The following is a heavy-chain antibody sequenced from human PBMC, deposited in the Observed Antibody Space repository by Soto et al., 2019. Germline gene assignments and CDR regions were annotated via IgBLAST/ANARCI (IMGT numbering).Heavy chain of an antibody. Sequence: QVQLQQWGAGLLKPSETLSLTCAVSGGSFSGDYWSWIRQRPGKGLEWMWEINHSGSTNYNPSLKSRVTITGDTSKTQFTLNVSAVTAADTAVYSCASEGRRDCSSSNCPSVDYWGPVTVVTDAS. CDR2: INHSGST. CDR1: GGSFSGDY. CDR3: ASEGRRDCSSSNCPSVDY. J-gene: IGHJ4*02. V-gene: IGHV4-34*01. D-gene: IGHD2-2*01.